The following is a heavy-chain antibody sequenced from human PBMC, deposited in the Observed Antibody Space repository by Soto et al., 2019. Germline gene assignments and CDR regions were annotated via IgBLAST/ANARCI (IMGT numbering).Heavy chain of an antibody. D-gene: IGHD3-10*01. J-gene: IGHJ6*03. Sequence: QVQLQQWGAGLLKPSETLSLTCAVYGGSFSGYQWSWIRQTPGKGLEWTGEINDSGNINYNPSLKSRVAIFVDTPKKQISLKLSSVTAADTAVYYCARGLILWFGELSRRGGYYYYMDGWGKGTTVIVSS. CDR3: ARGLILWFGELSRRGGYYYYMDG. CDR2: INDSGNI. V-gene: IGHV4-34*01. CDR1: GGSFSGYQ.